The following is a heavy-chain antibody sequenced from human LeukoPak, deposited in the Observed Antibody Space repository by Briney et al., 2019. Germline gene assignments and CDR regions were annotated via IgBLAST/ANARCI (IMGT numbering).Heavy chain of an antibody. Sequence: GGSLRLSCAASGFTVSSNYMSWVRQAPGKGLEWVSVIYSGGSTYYADSVKGGFTISRDNSKNTLYLQMNSLRAEDTAVYYCARPMVRGAIDYWGQGTLVTVSS. CDR1: GFTVSSNY. J-gene: IGHJ4*02. CDR2: IYSGGST. D-gene: IGHD3-10*01. CDR3: ARPMVRGAIDY. V-gene: IGHV3-66*04.